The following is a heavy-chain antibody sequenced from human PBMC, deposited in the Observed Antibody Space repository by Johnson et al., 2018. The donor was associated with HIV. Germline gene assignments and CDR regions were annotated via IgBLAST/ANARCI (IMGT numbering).Heavy chain of an antibody. Sequence: VQLVESGGGLVQPGKSLRLSCAASGFTFSDFRMSWVRQAPGRGLEWVANINVDGREKYYGDSGRGRFTISRDNAKNSLYLQVNSLRADDTALYYCAKVFKVRVAGAFDIWGQGTMVTVSS. CDR3: AKVFKVRVAGAFDI. J-gene: IGHJ3*02. CDR2: INVDGREK. CDR1: GFTFSDFR. D-gene: IGHD6-19*01. V-gene: IGHV3-7*03.